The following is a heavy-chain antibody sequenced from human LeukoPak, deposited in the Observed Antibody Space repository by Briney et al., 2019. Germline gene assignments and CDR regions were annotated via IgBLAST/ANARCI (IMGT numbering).Heavy chain of an antibody. Sequence: GGSLRLSCAASGFIFSSYAMNWVRQAPGKGLEWVSAISGSSGSTYYADSVKGRFTISRDNSKNTLYLQMNSLRAEDTAVYYCAKDCDLSSSAPFDYWGQGTLVTVSS. CDR2: ISGSSGST. CDR3: AKDCDLSSSAPFDY. D-gene: IGHD2-2*01. CDR1: GFIFSSYA. V-gene: IGHV3-23*01. J-gene: IGHJ4*02.